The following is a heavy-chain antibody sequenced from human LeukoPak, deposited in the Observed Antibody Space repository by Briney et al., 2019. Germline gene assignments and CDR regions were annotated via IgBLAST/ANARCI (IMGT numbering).Heavy chain of an antibody. J-gene: IGHJ4*02. CDR1: GGSFSGYY. CDR2: INHSGST. V-gene: IGHV4-34*01. Sequence: SETLSLTCAVYGGSFSGYYWSWIRQPPGKGLEWIGEINHSGSTNYNPSLKSRVTISVDTSKNQFSLKLSPVTAADTAVYYCAYSTVVTRGYYWGQGTLVTVSS. D-gene: IGHD4-23*01. CDR3: AYSTVVTRGYY.